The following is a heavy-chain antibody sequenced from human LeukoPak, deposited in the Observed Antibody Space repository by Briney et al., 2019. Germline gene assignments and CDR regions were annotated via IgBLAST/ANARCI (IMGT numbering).Heavy chain of an antibody. J-gene: IGHJ4*02. V-gene: IGHV3-23*01. Sequence: GGSLRLSCAASGFTFSTYAMRWVRQAPGMGLEWVSAISQGGGTTYYADSVKGRFTISRDNSKNTLYLQMNSLRAEDTAVYYCAKDRDSHEGYQLLSPIDYWGQGTLVTVSS. CDR1: GFTFSTYA. CDR3: AKDRDSHEGYQLLSPIDY. CDR2: ISQGGGTT. D-gene: IGHD2-2*01.